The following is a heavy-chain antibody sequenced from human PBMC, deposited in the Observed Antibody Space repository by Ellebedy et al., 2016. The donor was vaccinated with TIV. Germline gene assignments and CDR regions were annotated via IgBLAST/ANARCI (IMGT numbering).Heavy chain of an antibody. J-gene: IGHJ3*02. CDR3: AAAAGAGDDAFDI. CDR2: ISSSSRTI. D-gene: IGHD6-13*01. Sequence: GESLKISXAASGFTFSNYALNWVRQAPGKGLEWVSYISSSSRTIYYADSVKGRFTISRDNAKNSLYLQMNSLRAEDTAVYYCAAAAGAGDDAFDIWGQGTMVTVSS. CDR1: GFTFSNYA. V-gene: IGHV3-48*01.